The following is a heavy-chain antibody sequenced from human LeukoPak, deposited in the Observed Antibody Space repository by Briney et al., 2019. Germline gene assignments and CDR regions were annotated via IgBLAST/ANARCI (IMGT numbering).Heavy chain of an antibody. V-gene: IGHV3-74*01. Sequence: GGSLRLSCAASGFTFSSYWMHWVRQAPGKGLVWVSRINSDGSSTSYADSVKGRFTISRDNAKNTLYLQMNSLRAEDTAVYYCARVGVTAMEIDYWGQGTLVTVPS. CDR1: GFTFSSYW. CDR3: ARVGVTAMEIDY. D-gene: IGHD5-18*01. CDR2: INSDGSST. J-gene: IGHJ4*02.